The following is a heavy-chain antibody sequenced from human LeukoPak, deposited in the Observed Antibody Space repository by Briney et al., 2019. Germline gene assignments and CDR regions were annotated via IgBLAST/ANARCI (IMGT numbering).Heavy chain of an antibody. D-gene: IGHD3-10*01. CDR3: AKDEGPITMVRGVIISPYFDY. V-gene: IGHV3-30*18. CDR2: MSYDGSNK. J-gene: IGHJ4*02. Sequence: GGSLRLSCAASGFTFSSYGMHLVRQAPGKGLEWVAVMSYDGSNKYYADSVKGRFTISRDNSKNTLYLQMNSLRAEDTAVYYCAKDEGPITMVRGVIISPYFDYWGQGTLVTVSS. CDR1: GFTFSSYG.